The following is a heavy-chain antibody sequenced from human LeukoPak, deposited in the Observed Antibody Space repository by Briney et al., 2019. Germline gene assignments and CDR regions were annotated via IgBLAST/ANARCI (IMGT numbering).Heavy chain of an antibody. CDR3: ASGSPAGDY. CDR1: GFSFSSYS. D-gene: IGHD1-26*01. V-gene: IGHV3-21*01. J-gene: IGHJ4*02. CDR2: ISSSKSYT. Sequence: PGGSLRLSCAASGFSFSSYSMNWVRQAPGKGLEWVSSISSSKSYTFYADSVKGRFTISRDNAKNSLYLEMTSLRAEDTAVYYCASGSPAGDYWGQGTLVTVSS.